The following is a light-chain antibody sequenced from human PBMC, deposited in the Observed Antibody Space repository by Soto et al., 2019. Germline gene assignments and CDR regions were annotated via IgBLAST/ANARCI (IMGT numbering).Light chain of an antibody. CDR3: QQYSAWPPIT. Sequence: IVMTQSPATLSVSPGETATLSCRASQAVNTKLAWYQQSPGQPPRLLIFGASTRASGIPARFSGSGSGTEFTLTIRSLQPEDFATYYCQQYSAWPPITFGGGTRWIS. CDR1: QAVNTK. J-gene: IGKJ4*01. CDR2: GAS. V-gene: IGKV3D-15*01.